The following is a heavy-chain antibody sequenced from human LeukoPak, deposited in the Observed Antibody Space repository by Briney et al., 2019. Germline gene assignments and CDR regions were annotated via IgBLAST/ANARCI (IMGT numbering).Heavy chain of an antibody. V-gene: IGHV3-72*01. CDR1: GFTLSDYY. D-gene: IGHD3-22*01. CDR3: SRALYYDRSTYCNDY. J-gene: IGHJ4*02. Sequence: GGSLTLSCAASGFTLSDYYMDWVRQAPGKGPEWLGRTRNKANSYTTEYAASVKGRVTISRDASKSSLYLQMNSLKAEDTAMYYCSRALYYDRSTYCNDYWGQGTLVTVSS. CDR2: TRNKANSYTT.